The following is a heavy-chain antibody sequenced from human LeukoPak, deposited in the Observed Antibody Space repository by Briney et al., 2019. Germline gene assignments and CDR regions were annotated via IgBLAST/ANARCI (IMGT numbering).Heavy chain of an antibody. D-gene: IGHD3-16*02. CDR2: INPNSGGT. CDR1: GYTFTAYY. J-gene: IGHJ4*02. V-gene: IGHV1-2*02. CDR3: ARGFMITFGGVIVIFRD. Sequence: GASLKVSRKASGYTFTAYYMHWVRQAPGQGLEWMGWINPNSGGTNYAQKFQGRVTMTRDTSISTAYMELSRLRSDDTAVYYCARGFMITFGGVIVIFRDWGQGTLVTVSS.